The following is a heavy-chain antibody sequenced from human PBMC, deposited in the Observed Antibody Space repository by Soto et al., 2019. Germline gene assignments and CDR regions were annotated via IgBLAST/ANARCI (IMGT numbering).Heavy chain of an antibody. Sequence: QVQLVQSGAEMKKPGTSVTVSCKVFGGTFISYCFSWVRQAPGQGPEWMGGIIPIFGTPNYAQKFQGRVTITADGSTSTAYMELSSLRSGYTAVYYCAGGVWRGYSEYYYGMDVWGQGTTVTVSS. CDR3: AGGVWRGYSEYYYGMDV. J-gene: IGHJ6*02. D-gene: IGHD3-3*01. CDR1: GGTFISYC. V-gene: IGHV1-69*01. CDR2: IIPIFGTP.